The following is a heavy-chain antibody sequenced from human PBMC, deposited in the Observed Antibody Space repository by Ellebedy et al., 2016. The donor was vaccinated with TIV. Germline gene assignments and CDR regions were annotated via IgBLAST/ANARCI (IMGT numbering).Heavy chain of an antibody. CDR2: IKQDGSEN. D-gene: IGHD6-13*01. CDR1: GFTFSTHS. V-gene: IGHV3-7*03. Sequence: GESLKISXAASGFTFSTHSMNWVRQAPGKGLEWVANIKQDGSENNYVDSVKGRFTISRDNAKSSLFLQMNSLIAEDTAVYYCARESAADGMFWGQGTLVTVSS. J-gene: IGHJ4*02. CDR3: ARESAADGMF.